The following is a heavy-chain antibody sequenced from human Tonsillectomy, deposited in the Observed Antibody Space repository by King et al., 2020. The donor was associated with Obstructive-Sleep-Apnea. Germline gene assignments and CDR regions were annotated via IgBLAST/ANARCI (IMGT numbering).Heavy chain of an antibody. CDR1: GFIFSNYG. J-gene: IGHJ4*02. CDR2: IRYDGTNR. V-gene: IGHV3-30*02. D-gene: IGHD6-25*01. CDR3: GKSVGDVYSSACPDN. Sequence: VQLVESGGGVVQPGGSLRLSCTASGFIFSNYGMHWVRQAPGKGLELVAFIRYDGTNRYFADSVKGRFTISRDNSKNTLYLQISSLRAEDTAIYYCGKSVGDVYSSACPDNWGQGNLVSVSS.